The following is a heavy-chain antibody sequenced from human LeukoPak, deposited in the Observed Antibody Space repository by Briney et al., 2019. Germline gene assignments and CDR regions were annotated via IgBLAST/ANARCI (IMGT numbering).Heavy chain of an antibody. CDR2: IYYSGNT. CDR3: ARRGLEAFDSNLNGYFAY. Sequence: SETLSLTCTVSGASISSYYWNWIRQPPGKGLEWIGYIYYSGNTNYNPSLKSRVTISVDTSKNQFSLKLTSVTAADTAVYYCARRGLEAFDSNLNGYFAYWGQGSLVTVSS. CDR1: GASISSYY. J-gene: IGHJ4*02. V-gene: IGHV4-59*12. D-gene: IGHD4-11*01.